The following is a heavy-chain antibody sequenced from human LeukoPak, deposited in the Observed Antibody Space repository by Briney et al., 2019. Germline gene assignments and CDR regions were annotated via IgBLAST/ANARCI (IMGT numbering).Heavy chain of an antibody. Sequence: QVQLQESGPGLVKPSQTLSLTCTVSGGSISSGSYYWSWIRQPAGKGLEWIGRIYTSGSTNYNPSLKSRVTISVDTSKNQFSLKLNSVTAADTAVYYCARVSGYDWESFYDYWGQGTLVTVSS. CDR1: GGSISSGSYY. J-gene: IGHJ4*02. CDR2: IYTSGST. V-gene: IGHV4-61*02. CDR3: ARVSGYDWESFYDY. D-gene: IGHD5-12*01.